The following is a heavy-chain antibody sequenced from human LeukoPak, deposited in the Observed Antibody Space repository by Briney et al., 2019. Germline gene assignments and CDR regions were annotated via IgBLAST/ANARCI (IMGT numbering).Heavy chain of an antibody. D-gene: IGHD6-6*01. Sequence: GRSLRLSCAASGFTFDDYAMHWVRQAPGKGQEWVSGISWNSGSIGYADSVKGRFTISRDNAKNSLYLQMNSLRAEDTALYYCAKDREYSSSSSFDYWGQGTLVTVSS. CDR1: GFTFDDYA. V-gene: IGHV3-9*01. J-gene: IGHJ4*02. CDR2: ISWNSGSI. CDR3: AKDREYSSSSSFDY.